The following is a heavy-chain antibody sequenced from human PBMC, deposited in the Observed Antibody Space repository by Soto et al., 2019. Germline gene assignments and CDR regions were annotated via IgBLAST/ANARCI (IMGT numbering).Heavy chain of an antibody. Sequence: ASVKVSCKASGYTFTSYHIHWVRQAPGQGLEWMGIINPSSGSPNYAQKFEGRVTMTTDTSTRTVYMELRDLSSDDTAVYYCAKDLGSGYRFDYWGQGTPVTVSS. CDR3: AKDLGSGYRFDY. CDR2: INPSSGSP. D-gene: IGHD3-9*01. J-gene: IGHJ4*02. V-gene: IGHV1-46*01. CDR1: GYTFTSYH.